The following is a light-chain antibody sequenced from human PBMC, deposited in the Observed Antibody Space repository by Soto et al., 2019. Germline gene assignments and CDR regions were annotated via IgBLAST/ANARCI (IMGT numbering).Light chain of an antibody. Sequence: ALQMTQSPSSLSASVGDRVIITCRASQDIRHNVGWYQQKPGKVPKLLIYSASSLQSGVPSRFSGSRSGTDFSLTISSLQPEDFATYFCLQDYNYPWTFGQGTTVEIK. CDR1: QDIRHN. CDR2: SAS. V-gene: IGKV1-6*01. CDR3: LQDYNYPWT. J-gene: IGKJ1*01.